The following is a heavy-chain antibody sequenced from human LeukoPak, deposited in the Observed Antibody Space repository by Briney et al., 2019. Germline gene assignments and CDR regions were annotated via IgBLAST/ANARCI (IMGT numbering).Heavy chain of an antibody. CDR3: ASSGEQWLVLGLGY. Sequence: SVKVSCKASGGTFSSYAISWVRQASGQGLEWMGRIIPIFGTANYAQKFQGRVTITTDESTSTAYMELSSLRSEDTAVYYCASSGEQWLVLGLGYWGQGTLVTVSS. J-gene: IGHJ4*02. D-gene: IGHD6-19*01. CDR1: GGTFSSYA. V-gene: IGHV1-69*05. CDR2: IIPIFGTA.